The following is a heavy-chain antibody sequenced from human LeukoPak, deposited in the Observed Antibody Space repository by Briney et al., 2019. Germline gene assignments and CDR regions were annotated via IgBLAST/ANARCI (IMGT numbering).Heavy chain of an antibody. CDR2: IHPSDSDA. CDR1: GYSFTSYW. J-gene: IGHJ4*02. D-gene: IGHD3-3*01. V-gene: IGHV5-51*01. Sequence: GESLKISCKGSGYSFTSYWIGWVRQMPGKGLEWMGIIHPSDSDARYSPSFQGQVTISADKSINTAYLQWSSLKASDTAMYYCARGENYDFWSGYYYWGQGTLVTVSS. CDR3: ARGENYDFWSGYYY.